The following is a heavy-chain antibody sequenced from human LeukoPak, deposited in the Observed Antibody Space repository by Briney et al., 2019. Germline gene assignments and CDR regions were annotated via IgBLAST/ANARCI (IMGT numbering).Heavy chain of an antibody. CDR3: ATLPPYSSGSI. CDR2: ISYDVSNK. Sequence: GRSLRLSCAASGFTFSSYAMHWVRQAPGKGLEWVAVISYDVSNKYYADSVKGRFTISRDHSKNTLYLQMNSLRAEDTAVYYCATLPPYSSGSIWGQGTMVTVSS. CDR1: GFTFSSYA. D-gene: IGHD6-19*01. J-gene: IGHJ3*02. V-gene: IGHV3-30*04.